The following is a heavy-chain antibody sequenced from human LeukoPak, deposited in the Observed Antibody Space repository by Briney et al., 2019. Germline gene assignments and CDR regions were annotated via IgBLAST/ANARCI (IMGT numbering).Heavy chain of an antibody. J-gene: IGHJ6*03. CDR3: ARDRGVDYCSGGSCSHYYYCMDV. CDR2: INPNSGGT. CDR1: GYTFTGYY. V-gene: IGHV1-2*02. D-gene: IGHD2-15*01. Sequence: ASVKVSCKASGYTFTGYYMHWVRQAPGQGLEWMGWINPNSGGTNYAQKFQGRVTMTRDTSISTAYMELSRLRSDDTAVYYCARDRGVDYCSGGSCSHYYYCMDVWGKGTTVTISS.